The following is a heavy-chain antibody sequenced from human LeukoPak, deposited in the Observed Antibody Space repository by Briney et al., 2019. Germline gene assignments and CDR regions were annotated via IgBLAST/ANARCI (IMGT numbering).Heavy chain of an antibody. CDR1: GGTFSSYT. CDR2: MNPNSGNT. D-gene: IGHD6-13*01. Sequence: ASVKVSCKASGGTFSSYTISWVRQAPGQGLEWMGWMNPNSGNTGYAQKFQGRVTMTRNTSISTAYMELSSLRSEDTAVYYCASPQPGAAGRQVDYWGQGTLVTVSS. CDR3: ASPQPGAAGRQVDY. V-gene: IGHV1-8*02. J-gene: IGHJ4*02.